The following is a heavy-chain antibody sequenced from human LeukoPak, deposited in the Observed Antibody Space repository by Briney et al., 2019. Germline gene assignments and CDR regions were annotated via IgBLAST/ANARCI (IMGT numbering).Heavy chain of an antibody. CDR1: GFTFSGHW. Sequence: GGSLRLSCAASGFTFSGHWMHWVRQAPGKGLVWVSHINSDVSDTTYADSVKGRFTISRDNAKNTVHLLMNSLRVEDTAVYYCARPGPYSSGWYQDFDYWGQGTLVTVSS. V-gene: IGHV3-74*03. J-gene: IGHJ4*02. D-gene: IGHD6-19*01. CDR2: INSDVSDT. CDR3: ARPGPYSSGWYQDFDY.